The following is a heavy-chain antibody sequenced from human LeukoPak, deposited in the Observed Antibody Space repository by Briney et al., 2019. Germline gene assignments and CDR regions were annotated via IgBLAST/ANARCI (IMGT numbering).Heavy chain of an antibody. CDR2: IYYSGST. CDR1: GGSISSYY. CDR3: ARGDIVVVPAAGDAFDI. J-gene: IGHJ3*02. D-gene: IGHD2-2*01. V-gene: IGHV4-59*01. Sequence: PSETLSLTCTVSGGSISSYYWSWIRQPPGKGLEWIGYIYYSGSTNYNPSLKSRVNISVDTSKNQFSLKLSSVTAADTAVYYCARGDIVVVPAAGDAFDIWGQGTMVTVSS.